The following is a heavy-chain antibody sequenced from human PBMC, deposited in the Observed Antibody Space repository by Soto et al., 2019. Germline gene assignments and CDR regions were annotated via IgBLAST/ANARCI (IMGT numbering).Heavy chain of an antibody. CDR3: SSAAVTGTAGLDF. J-gene: IGHJ4*02. CDR1: RYTFSRFY. D-gene: IGHD6-19*01. Sequence: ASVQVSCKASRYTFSRFYMHWVRQAPGQGREWMGWINPNSGGTKSAQNFQGRVTMTRDTSISAADVELSRLKSDDTAVYCCSSAAVTGTAGLDFWGQGTQVTVSS. V-gene: IGHV1-2*02. CDR2: INPNSGGT.